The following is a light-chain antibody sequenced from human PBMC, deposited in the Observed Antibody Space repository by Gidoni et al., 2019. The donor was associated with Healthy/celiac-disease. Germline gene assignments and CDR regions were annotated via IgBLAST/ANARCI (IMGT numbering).Light chain of an antibody. CDR3: QQRSNWPPWT. V-gene: IGKV3-11*01. Sequence: ERVLTQSPATLSLSPGERATLSCRASQSVSSYLAWYQQKPGQAPMLLIYDASNRATGIPARFSGSGSGTDFTLTISSLEPEDFAVYYCQQRSNWPPWTFGQGTKVEI. CDR2: DAS. J-gene: IGKJ1*01. CDR1: QSVSSY.